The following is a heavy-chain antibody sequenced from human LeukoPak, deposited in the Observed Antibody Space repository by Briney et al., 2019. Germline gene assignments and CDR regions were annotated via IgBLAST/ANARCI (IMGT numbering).Heavy chain of an antibody. V-gene: IGHV3-74*01. Sequence: GSLRLSCEPSGFTFSNYYMHWVRQAPGKGLVWVSHINGDGSSTGYADSVKGRFTISRDNAKNTLYLQMNSLRADDTAVYYCARGGVPYFFDFWGQGTLVTVSS. CDR3: ARGGVPYFFDF. CDR2: INGDGSST. D-gene: IGHD1-1*01. J-gene: IGHJ4*02. CDR1: GFTFSNYY.